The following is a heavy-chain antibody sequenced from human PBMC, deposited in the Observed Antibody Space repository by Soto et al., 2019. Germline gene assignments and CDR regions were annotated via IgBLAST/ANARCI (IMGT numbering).Heavy chain of an antibody. J-gene: IGHJ4*02. Sequence: SETLSLTCTVSGGSISSGGYYWSWIRQHPGKGLEWIGYIYYSGSTYYNPSLKSRVTISVDTSKNQFSLKLSSVTAADTAVYYCARGALGDRISVYWGQGTLVTVSS. CDR1: GGSISSGGYY. CDR2: IYYSGST. V-gene: IGHV4-31*03. D-gene: IGHD2-21*02. CDR3: ARGALGDRISVY.